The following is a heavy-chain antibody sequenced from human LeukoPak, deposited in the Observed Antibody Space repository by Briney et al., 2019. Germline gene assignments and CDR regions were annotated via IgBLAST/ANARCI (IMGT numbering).Heavy chain of an antibody. D-gene: IGHD6-19*01. CDR2: IYPGDSDT. V-gene: IGHV5-51*01. CDR1: EYSFSTYW. CDR3: ARHRSVAGSKYHDY. J-gene: IGHJ4*02. Sequence: GESLKISCKGSEYSFSTYWIGWVRQMPGKGLEWMGIIYPGDSDTRYSPSFQGQVTISADRSINTAYLQWGSLKASDTAMYFCARHRSVAGSKYHDYWGQGTLVTVSS.